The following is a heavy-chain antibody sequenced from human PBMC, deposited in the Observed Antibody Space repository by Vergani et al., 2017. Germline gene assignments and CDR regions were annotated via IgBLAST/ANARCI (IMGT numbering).Heavy chain of an antibody. CDR2: IYYSGST. CDR1: GGSISSYY. D-gene: IGHD2-15*01. J-gene: IGHJ6*03. V-gene: IGHV4-59*01. Sequence: QVQLQESGPGLVKPSETLSLTCTVSGGSISSYYWRWIRQPPGKGLELIGYIYYSGSTNYNPPLKSRVTISVDTSKNQFSLKLSSVTAADTAVYYCAIIVVNPLYYYYYMDVWGKGTTVTVSS. CDR3: AIIVVNPLYYYYYMDV.